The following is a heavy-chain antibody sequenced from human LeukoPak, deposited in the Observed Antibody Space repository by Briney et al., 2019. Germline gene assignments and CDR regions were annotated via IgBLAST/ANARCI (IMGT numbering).Heavy chain of an antibody. CDR1: GGTFSSYA. CDR2: IIPIFGTA. D-gene: IGHD6-13*01. J-gene: IGHJ4*02. Sequence: GSSVKVSFKASGGTFSSYAISWVRQAPGQGLEWMGGIIPIFGTANYAQKFQGSVTITTDESTSTAYMELSSLRSEDTAVYYCARVRTGYSSSWYYLDDWGQGTLVTVSS. V-gene: IGHV1-69*05. CDR3: ARVRTGYSSSWYYLDD.